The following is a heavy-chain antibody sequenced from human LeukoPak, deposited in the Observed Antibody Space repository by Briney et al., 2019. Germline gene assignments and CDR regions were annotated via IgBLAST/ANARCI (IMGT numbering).Heavy chain of an antibody. CDR2: IN. CDR1: GFTFSSHW. V-gene: IGHV3-74*01. D-gene: IGHD3-22*01. J-gene: IGHJ3*02. CDR3: AKDYYDSSGYYNDAFDM. Sequence: GGSLRLSCAASGFTFSSHWMHWVRQDPGRGLVWVSHINADSVKGRFTISRDNAKNTLYLQMNSLRADDTAVYYCAKDYYDSSGYYNDAFDMWGQGTMATVSS.